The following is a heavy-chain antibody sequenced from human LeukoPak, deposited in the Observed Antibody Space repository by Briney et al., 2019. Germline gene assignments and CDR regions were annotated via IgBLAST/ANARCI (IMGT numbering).Heavy chain of an antibody. J-gene: IGHJ4*02. CDR3: AREASHSGSYSFDY. CDR2: IIPILGIA. CDR1: GGTFSRYA. Sequence: ASVKVSCKASGGTFSRYAISWVRQAPGQGLEWMGRIIPILGIANYAQKFQGRVTITADKSTSTAYMELRSLRSDDTAVYYCAREASHSGSYSFDYWGQGTLVTVSS. D-gene: IGHD1-26*01. V-gene: IGHV1-69*04.